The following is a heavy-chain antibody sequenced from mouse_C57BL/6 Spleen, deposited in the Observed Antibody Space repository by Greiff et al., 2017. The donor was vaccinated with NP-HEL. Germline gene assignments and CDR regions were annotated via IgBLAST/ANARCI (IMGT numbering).Heavy chain of an antibody. V-gene: IGHV1-15*01. J-gene: IGHJ3*01. CDR3: TRDYGSSYGFAY. D-gene: IGHD1-1*01. Sequence: QVQLKQSGAELVRPGASVTLSCKASGYTFTDYDMHWVKQTPVHGLEWIGAIHPETGGTAYNQKFKGKAILTADKSSSTAYMELRSLTSEDSAVYYCTRDYGSSYGFAYWGQGTLVTVSA. CDR2: IHPETGGT. CDR1: GYTFTDYD.